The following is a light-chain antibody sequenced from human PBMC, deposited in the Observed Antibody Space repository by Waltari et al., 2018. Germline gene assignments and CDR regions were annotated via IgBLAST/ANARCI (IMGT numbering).Light chain of an antibody. Sequence: QSVLTQPPAASRTRGQGVTLSVYGVSSNIVRTTVNWYQQLPGTAPHLLTFSNNQRTSGVLDRFSGSKSGTSASLAISGLQSEDEADYYWAAWDDSLNGPVFGTGTKGTVL. CDR2: SNN. CDR1: SSNIVRTT. CDR3: AAWDDSLNGPV. V-gene: IGLV1-44*01. J-gene: IGLJ1*01.